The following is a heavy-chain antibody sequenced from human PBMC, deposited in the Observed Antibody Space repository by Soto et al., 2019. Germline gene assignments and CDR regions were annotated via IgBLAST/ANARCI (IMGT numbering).Heavy chain of an antibody. CDR2: VYYTGST. CDR1: GGSINSDEYY. J-gene: IGHJ4*02. CDR3: ARDRSNSPDLFDS. D-gene: IGHD1-1*01. Sequence: QVQLQESGPGLVKPSQTLSLTCSVSGGSINSDEYYWTWIRPPPGGGLEWIGHVYYTGSTSYSPSLKSRLTISVDTSKNQFSLRLNSVNAADTAVYYCARDRSNSPDLFDSWGQGTLVTVSS. V-gene: IGHV4-30-4*01.